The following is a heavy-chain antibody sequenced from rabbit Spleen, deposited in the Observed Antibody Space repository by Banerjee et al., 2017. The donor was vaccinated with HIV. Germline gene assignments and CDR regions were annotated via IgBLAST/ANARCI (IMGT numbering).Heavy chain of an antibody. CDR2: IYTASSGNT. J-gene: IGHJ3*01. D-gene: IGHD4-1*01. V-gene: IGHV1S45*01. Sequence: QEQLVESGGGLVQPEGSLTLTCTASGFDFSNSYYMCWVRQAPGKGLEWIACIYTASSGNTYYASWAKGRFTITKTSSTTVTLQMTSLTAADTATYFCARGSTWGVSRLDLWGPGTLVTVS. CDR1: GFDFSNSYY. CDR3: ARGSTWGVSRLDL.